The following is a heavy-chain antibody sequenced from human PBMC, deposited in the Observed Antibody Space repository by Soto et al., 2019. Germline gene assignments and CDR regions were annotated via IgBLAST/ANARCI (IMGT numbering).Heavy chain of an antibody. CDR3: ARMQLVLYGMDV. J-gene: IGHJ6*02. V-gene: IGHV4-34*01. D-gene: IGHD6-13*01. CDR2: INHSGST. Sequence: PSEPLSPTSLVYGGSFSGYYWTWIRQPPGKGLEWIGEINHSGSTNYNPSLKSRVTISVDTSKNQFSLKLSSVTAADTAVYYCARMQLVLYGMDVWGQGTTVTVSS. CDR1: GGSFSGYY.